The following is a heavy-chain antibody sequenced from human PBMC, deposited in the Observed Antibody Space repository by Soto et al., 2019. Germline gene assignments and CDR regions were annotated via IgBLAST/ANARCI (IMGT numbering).Heavy chain of an antibody. V-gene: IGHV4-59*01. CDR1: GGSISSYY. CDR2: IYYRGST. J-gene: IGHJ2*01. Sequence: QVQLQELGPGLVKPSETLSLTCTVSGGSISSYYWSWIRQPPGKGLEWIGYIYYRGSTNYNPSLKSRVTISVDTSKNQFSLKLSSVTAADTAMYYCARFNWYFDLWGRGTLVTVSS. CDR3: ARFNWYFDL.